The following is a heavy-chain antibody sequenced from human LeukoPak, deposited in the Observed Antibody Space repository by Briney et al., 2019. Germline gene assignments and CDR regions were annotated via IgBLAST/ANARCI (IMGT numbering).Heavy chain of an antibody. J-gene: IGHJ4*02. Sequence: PSQTLSLTCTVSGGSISSGGYYWSWIRQPPGKSLEWIGYIYHSGSTYYNPSLKSRVTISVDRSKNQFSLKLSSVTAADTAVYYCARDASIAARPSNWGQGTLVTVSS. D-gene: IGHD6-6*01. CDR3: ARDASIAARPSN. CDR1: GGSISSGGYY. V-gene: IGHV4-30-2*01. CDR2: IYHSGST.